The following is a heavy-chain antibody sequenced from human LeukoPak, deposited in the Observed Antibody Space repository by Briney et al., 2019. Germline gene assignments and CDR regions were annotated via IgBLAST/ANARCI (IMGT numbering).Heavy chain of an antibody. CDR3: ARHYDILTGYKCFDP. CDR2: ISDSGSP. V-gene: IGHV4-59*08. D-gene: IGHD3-9*01. CDR1: GGSISSYF. J-gene: IGHJ5*02. Sequence: SETLSLTCAVSGGSISSYFWIWIRQPPGKGLEWIGHISDSGSPNYNPSLKSRVTISVDTSKNQFSLKLSSVPAADTAVYYCARHYDILTGYKCFDPWGQGTLVTVSS.